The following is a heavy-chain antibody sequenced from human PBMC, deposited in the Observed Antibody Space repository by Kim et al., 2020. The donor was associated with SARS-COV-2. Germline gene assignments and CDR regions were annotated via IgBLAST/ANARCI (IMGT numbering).Heavy chain of an antibody. CDR2: INPSGGST. D-gene: IGHD3-9*01. Sequence: ASVKVSCKASGYTFTSYYMHWVRQAPGQGLEWMGIINPSGGSTSYAQKFQGRVTMTRDTSTSTVYMELSSLRSEDTAVYYCARGSPVYYDILTGYYRDYWGQETLVTVS. CDR1: GYTFTSYY. J-gene: IGHJ4*02. V-gene: IGHV1-46*01. CDR3: ARGSPVYYDILTGYYRDY.